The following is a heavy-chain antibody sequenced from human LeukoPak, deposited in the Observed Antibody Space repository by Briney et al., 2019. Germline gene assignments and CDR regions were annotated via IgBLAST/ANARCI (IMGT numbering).Heavy chain of an antibody. CDR2: IYSGGST. Sequence: PGGSLRLSCAASGFTVSSNYMSWVRQAPEKGLEWVSVIYSGGSTYYADSVKGRFTISRDNSMNTLCLQMNSLRAEDTAMYYCMRDLGYNNEWGAGYWGQGTLVTVSS. V-gene: IGHV3-66*01. CDR3: MRDLGYNNEWGAGY. D-gene: IGHD5-18*01. J-gene: IGHJ4*02. CDR1: GFTVSSNY.